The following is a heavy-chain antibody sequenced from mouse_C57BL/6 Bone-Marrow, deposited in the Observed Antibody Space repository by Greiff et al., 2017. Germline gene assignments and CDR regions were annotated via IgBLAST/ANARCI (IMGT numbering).Heavy chain of an antibody. J-gene: IGHJ4*01. D-gene: IGHD4-1*01. V-gene: IGHV1-80*01. CDR1: GYAFSSYW. CDR3: ARRGGANWDEDYAMDY. Sequence: QVQLQQSGAELVKPGASVKISCKASGYAFSSYWMNWVKQRPGKGLEWIGQIYPGDGDTNYNGKFKGKATLTADKSSSTAYMQLSSLTSEDSAVYFCARRGGANWDEDYAMDYWGQRTSVTVSS. CDR2: IYPGDGDT.